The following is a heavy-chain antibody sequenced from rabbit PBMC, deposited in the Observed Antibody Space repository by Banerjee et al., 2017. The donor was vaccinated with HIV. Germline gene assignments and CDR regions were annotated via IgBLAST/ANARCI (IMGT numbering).Heavy chain of an antibody. CDR1: GFDISRYY. Sequence: QSLEESGGDLVKPGASLTLTCTASGFDISRYYMCWVRQAPGKGLEWIACINNGGGSAYYASWVNGRFTISKTSSTTVTLQMTSLTAADTATYFCARGGTGAGDGCVLWGQGTLVTVS. CDR2: INNGGGSA. CDR3: ARGGTGAGDGCVL. D-gene: IGHD3-1*01. V-gene: IGHV1S40*01. J-gene: IGHJ3*01.